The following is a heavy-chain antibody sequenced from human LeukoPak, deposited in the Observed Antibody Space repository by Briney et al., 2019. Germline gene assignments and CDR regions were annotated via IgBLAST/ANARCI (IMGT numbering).Heavy chain of an antibody. CDR2: IKQDGSEK. D-gene: IGHD3-16*01. V-gene: IGHV3-7*01. CDR3: ARDQGLRGGYGLDY. J-gene: IGHJ4*02. Sequence: GGSLRLSCAASGFTFSSYWMSWVRQAPGKGLEWVANIKQDGSEKYYVDSVKGRFTISRDNAKNSLYLQMNSLRAEDTAVYYCARDQGLRGGYGLDYWGQGTLVTVSS. CDR1: GFTFSSYW.